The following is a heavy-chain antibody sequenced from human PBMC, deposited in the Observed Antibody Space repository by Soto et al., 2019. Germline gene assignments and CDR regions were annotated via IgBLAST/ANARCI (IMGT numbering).Heavy chain of an antibody. CDR1: GFTFSNYA. V-gene: IGHV3-23*01. CDR2: ISGSGSST. J-gene: IGHJ3*02. D-gene: IGHD2-15*01. CDR3: ARRSPSWAFDI. Sequence: EVQLLESGGGLVQSGGSLRLSCAASGFTFSNYAMNWVRQAPGKGLEWVSVISGSGSSTYYADSVKGRFSISRDHSKNMLYLQMSSPRAEDTAVYYCARRSPSWAFDIWGQGTMVTVSS.